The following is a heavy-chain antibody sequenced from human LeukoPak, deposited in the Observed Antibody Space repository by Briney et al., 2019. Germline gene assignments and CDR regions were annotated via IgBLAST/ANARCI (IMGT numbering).Heavy chain of an antibody. CDR1: GFTFSTCW. J-gene: IGHJ4*02. V-gene: IGHV3-74*01. Sequence: GGSLRLSCAASGFTFSTCWMHWVRQAPGKGLVRVARINSDGSSTSYADSVKGRFTISRDNAKNTLYLQMSSLRAEDTAVYYCARVTSVTGTIFDSWGQGTLVTVSS. CDR3: ARVTSVTGTIFDS. CDR2: INSDGSST. D-gene: IGHD1-7*01.